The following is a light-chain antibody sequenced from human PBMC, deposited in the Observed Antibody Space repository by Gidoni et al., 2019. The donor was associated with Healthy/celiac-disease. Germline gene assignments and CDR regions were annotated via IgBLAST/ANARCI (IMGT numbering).Light chain of an antibody. CDR3: SSYTSSSTPV. V-gene: IGLV2-14*01. J-gene: IGLJ3*02. Sequence: QSALTQRAYVSGSPGQSITISCTGTSSDVGGYNYVAWYQQHPGKAHKLMIYDVSNRPSRVSNRFSGSKSGNTASLTISGLQAEDEADYYCSSYTSSSTPVFGGGTKLTVL. CDR1: SSDVGGYNY. CDR2: DVS.